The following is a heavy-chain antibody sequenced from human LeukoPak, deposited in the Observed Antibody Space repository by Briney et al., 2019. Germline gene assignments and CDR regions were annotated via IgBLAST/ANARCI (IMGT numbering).Heavy chain of an antibody. V-gene: IGHV4-31*02. CDR2: IYYSGST. J-gene: IGHJ4*02. D-gene: IGHD2-2*01. CDR3: ARGYCSSTSCSPGDY. Sequence: GXIYYSGSTYYNPSLKSRVTISVDTSKNQFSLKLSSVTAADTAVYYCARGYCSSTSCSPGDYWGQGTLVTVSS.